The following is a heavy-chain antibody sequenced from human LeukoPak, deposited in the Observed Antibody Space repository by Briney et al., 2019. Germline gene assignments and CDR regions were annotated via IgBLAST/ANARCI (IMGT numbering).Heavy chain of an antibody. CDR3: AKVKITMIVVVVTTNGFFDY. CDR1: GFSFSDYA. Sequence: GGSLRLSCAASGFSFSDYAVSWVRQAPGKGPEWVSGISGSGASRYYEDSVKGRFTISRDNAKNTLYLQMDSLSAEDTAVYYCAKVKITMIVVVVTTNGFFDYWGQGTLVTVSS. J-gene: IGHJ4*02. V-gene: IGHV3-23*01. CDR2: ISGSGASR. D-gene: IGHD3-22*01.